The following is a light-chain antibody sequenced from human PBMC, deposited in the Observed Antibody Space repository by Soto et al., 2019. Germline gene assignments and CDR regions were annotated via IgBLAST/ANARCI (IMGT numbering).Light chain of an antibody. CDR2: GAS. CDR3: QQRSNWPPT. Sequence: QSPGTVSFTQGERATPSCRASHSVSNFLAWYQHKPGQPPRLLIYGASNRATGIPDRFSGSGSGTDFTLTISSLEPEDFAVYYCQQRSNWPPTFGRGTKVDIK. V-gene: IGKV3-11*01. J-gene: IGKJ1*01. CDR1: HSVSNF.